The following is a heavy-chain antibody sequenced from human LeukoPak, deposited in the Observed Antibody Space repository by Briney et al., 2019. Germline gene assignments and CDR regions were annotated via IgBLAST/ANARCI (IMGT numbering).Heavy chain of an antibody. D-gene: IGHD3-22*01. CDR1: GGSISSSSYY. Sequence: PSETLSLTCTVSGGSISSSSYYWGWIRQPPGKGLEWIGSIYYSGSTYYNPSLKSRVTISVDTSKNQFSLKLSSVTAADTAVYYCARQGRISMIVVLIEDAFDTWGQGTMVTVSS. V-gene: IGHV4-39*01. CDR3: ARQGRISMIVVLIEDAFDT. CDR2: IYYSGST. J-gene: IGHJ3*02.